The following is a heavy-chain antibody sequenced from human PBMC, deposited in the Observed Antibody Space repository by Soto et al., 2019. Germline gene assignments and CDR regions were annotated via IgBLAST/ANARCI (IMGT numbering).Heavy chain of an antibody. J-gene: IGHJ4*02. CDR1: GYTFTSYG. Sequence: QVQLVQSGAEVKKPGASVKVSCKASGYTFTSYGISWVRQAPGQGLEWMGWTNTYNGDTRYAQKFQGRVAMTIDTSTSTAHMELRSLTSDDTAVYYCAREAPNSNSWYTFGYWGQGTLVTVSS. V-gene: IGHV1-18*01. CDR2: TNTYNGDT. CDR3: AREAPNSNSWYTFGY. D-gene: IGHD6-13*01.